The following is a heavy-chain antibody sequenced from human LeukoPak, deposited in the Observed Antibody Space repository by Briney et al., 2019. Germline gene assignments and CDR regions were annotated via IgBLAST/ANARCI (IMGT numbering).Heavy chain of an antibody. CDR2: INPNSGDT. J-gene: IGHJ6*02. D-gene: IGHD4-17*01. Sequence: ASVKVSCKASEYTFTGYYIHWVRQAPGQGLEWMGWINPNSGDTNYAQTFQGRVTMTRDTSISTAYMELSRLRFDDTAIYYCARWGPTVTNYYYYGMDVWGQGTTVTVSS. CDR1: EYTFTGYY. CDR3: ARWGPTVTNYYYYGMDV. V-gene: IGHV1-2*02.